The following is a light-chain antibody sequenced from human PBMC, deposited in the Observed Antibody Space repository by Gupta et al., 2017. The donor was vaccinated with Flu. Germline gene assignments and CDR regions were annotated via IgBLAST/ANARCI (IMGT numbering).Light chain of an antibody. V-gene: IGLV2-14*01. CDR2: EVS. CDR3: SSYTSSSTLYV. Sequence: SALTQSASVSGSPGQSIAISCTGTSSDVGGYNNVSWYQQHPGRSPKLVIYEVSNRPSGVSNRFSGSKSDNTASLTISGLQAEDEADYYCSSYTSSSTLYVFGTGTKVTVL. CDR1: SSDVGGYNN. J-gene: IGLJ1*01.